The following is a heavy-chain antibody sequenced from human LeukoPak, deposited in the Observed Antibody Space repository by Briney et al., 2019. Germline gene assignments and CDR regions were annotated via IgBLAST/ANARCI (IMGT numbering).Heavy chain of an antibody. D-gene: IGHD3-10*01. Sequence: ASVKLSCKASGYTFTSYGITWVRQAPGQGLEWMGWISAYNGNTNYAQKDQGRVTMTTDTSTTTAYMELRSLRSDDTAVYYCARVSHYYGSEIEYWGQGTLVTVSS. CDR2: ISAYNGNT. CDR3: ARVSHYYGSEIEY. CDR1: GYTFTSYG. J-gene: IGHJ4*02. V-gene: IGHV1-18*01.